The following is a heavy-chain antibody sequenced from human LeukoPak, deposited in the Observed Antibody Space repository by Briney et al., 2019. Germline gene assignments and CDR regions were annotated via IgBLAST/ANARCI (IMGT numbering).Heavy chain of an antibody. CDR3: ARYSYYYDSSGYYYYFDY. CDR2: IYYSGST. D-gene: IGHD3-22*01. V-gene: IGHV4-59*08. J-gene: IGHJ4*02. Sequence: SETLSLTCTVSGGSISSYYWSWIRQPPGKGLEWIGYIYYSGSTNYNPSLKSRVTISVDTSKNQFSLKLSSVTAADTAVYYCARYSYYYDSSGYYYYFDYWGQGTLVTVSS. CDR1: GGSISSYY.